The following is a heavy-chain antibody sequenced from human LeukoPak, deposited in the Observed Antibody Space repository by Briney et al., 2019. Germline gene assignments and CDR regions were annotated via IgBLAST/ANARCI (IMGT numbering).Heavy chain of an antibody. CDR1: GFTFDDYA. D-gene: IGHD3-22*01. Sequence: GGSLRLSCTASGFTFDDYAMHWVRQAPGKGLEWVSLISGDGGSTYYADSVKGRFTISRDNSKNSLYLQMNSLRTEDTALYYCAKENYDSSGYYWLYFDYWGQGTLVTVSS. CDR2: ISGDGGST. V-gene: IGHV3-43*02. CDR3: AKENYDSSGYYWLYFDY. J-gene: IGHJ4*02.